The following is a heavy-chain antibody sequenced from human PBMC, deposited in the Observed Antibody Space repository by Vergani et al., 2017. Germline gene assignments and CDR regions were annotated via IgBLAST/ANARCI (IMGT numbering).Heavy chain of an antibody. Sequence: QLQLQQSGPGLVKPSETLFLTCTVSADSISSCSYYWGWIRQPPGKSLEWIGSIYYSSLTYYNPSLNSPVAISVDTSKNQFSLKVTSVTAADTAVYFCARQRPGSGWSPGDFDYCGQGTLVTVSS. J-gene: IGHJ4*02. CDR3: ARQRPGSGWSPGDFDY. CDR2: IYYSSLT. D-gene: IGHD6-19*01. CDR1: ADSISSCSYY. V-gene: IGHV4-39*01.